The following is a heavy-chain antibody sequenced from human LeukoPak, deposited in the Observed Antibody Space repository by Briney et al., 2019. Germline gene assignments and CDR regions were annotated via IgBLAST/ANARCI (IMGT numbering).Heavy chain of an antibody. CDR1: GFTFSSYA. V-gene: IGHV3-30*14. J-gene: IGHJ4*02. CDR2: ISYDGSNK. D-gene: IGHD2-2*02. Sequence: PGGSLRLSCAASGFTFSSYAMHWVRQAPGKGLEWVAVISYDGSNKYYADSVKGRFTISRDNSKNTLYLQMGSLRAEDMAVYYCARSDCGSASCYTGSNWGQGTLVTVSS. CDR3: ARSDCGSASCYTGSN.